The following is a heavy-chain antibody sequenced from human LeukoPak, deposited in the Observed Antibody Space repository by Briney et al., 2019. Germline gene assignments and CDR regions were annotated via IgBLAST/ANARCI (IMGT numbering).Heavy chain of an antibody. Sequence: SETLSLTCTVSGGSVSSGSYYWSWIRQPPGKGLEWIGYIYYSGSTNYNPSLKSRVTISVDTSKNQFSLKLSSVTAADTAVYYCARNPRDGYTFDNWGQGILVTVSS. CDR3: ARNPRDGYTFDN. CDR1: GGSVSSGSYY. D-gene: IGHD5-24*01. J-gene: IGHJ4*02. V-gene: IGHV4-61*01. CDR2: IYYSGST.